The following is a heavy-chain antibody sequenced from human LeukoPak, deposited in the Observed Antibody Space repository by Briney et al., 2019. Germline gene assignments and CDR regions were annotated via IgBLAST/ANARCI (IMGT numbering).Heavy chain of an antibody. V-gene: IGHV3-53*01. CDR3: ARVIVGGIPGAFDI. J-gene: IGHJ3*02. Sequence: GVSVRLSCGASGFPDRSNYMSCARQARGKGLVGVSVIYSGGSTYYADSVKGRFTISRDNSKNTLYLQMNSLRVEDTAVYYCARVIVGGIPGAFDIWGQGTMVTVSS. CDR1: GFPDRSNY. D-gene: IGHD1-26*01. CDR2: IYSGGST.